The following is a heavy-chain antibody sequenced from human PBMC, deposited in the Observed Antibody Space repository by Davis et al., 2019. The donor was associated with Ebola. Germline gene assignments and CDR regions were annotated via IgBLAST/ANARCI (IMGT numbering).Heavy chain of an antibody. D-gene: IGHD3-10*01. V-gene: IGHV3-7*01. J-gene: IGHJ3*01. Sequence: PGGSLRLSCAASGLTFSSYWLSWVRQAPGKGLQWLANIKQDGSETYYIHSLRGRFSISRDNAKSTLFLYMTSLRADDTAVYYCARHFIENYNYGSDGIDVWGQGTLVTVSS. CDR1: GLTFSSYW. CDR2: IKQDGSET. CDR3: ARHFIENYNYGSDGIDV.